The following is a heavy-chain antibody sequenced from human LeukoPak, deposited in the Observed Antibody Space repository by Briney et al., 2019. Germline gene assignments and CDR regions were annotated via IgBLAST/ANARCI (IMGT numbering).Heavy chain of an antibody. CDR2: INPNSGGT. CDR3: ARARITIFGVVSQFDY. Sequence: ASVKVSCKASGYTFTAYYMHWVRQAPGQGLEWMGWINPNSGGTNYAQKFQGRVTMTRDTSISTAYMELSRLRSDDTAVYYCARARITIFGVVSQFDYWGQGTLVTVSS. J-gene: IGHJ4*02. V-gene: IGHV1-2*02. D-gene: IGHD3-3*01. CDR1: GYTFTAYY.